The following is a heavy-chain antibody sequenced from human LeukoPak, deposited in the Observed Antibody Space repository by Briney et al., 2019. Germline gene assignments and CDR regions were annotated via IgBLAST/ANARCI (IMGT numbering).Heavy chain of an antibody. CDR2: INPSGGST. V-gene: IGHV1-46*01. Sequence: ASVKVSCKASGYTFTSYYMHWVRQAPGQGLEWMGIINPSGGSTSYAQKFQGRVTMTRDTSTSTVYMELSSLRSDDTAMYYCARELDATYYLDYWGQGTLVTVSS. J-gene: IGHJ4*02. CDR3: ARELDATYYLDY. D-gene: IGHD5-24*01. CDR1: GYTFTSYY.